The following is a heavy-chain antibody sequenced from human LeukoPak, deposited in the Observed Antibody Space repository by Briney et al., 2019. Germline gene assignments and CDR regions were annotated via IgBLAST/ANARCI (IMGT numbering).Heavy chain of an antibody. Sequence: GGSLRLSCAASGFTFSRYGMHWVRQAPGKGLEWVAVIWYDGSNKYYADSVKGRFTISRDNSKNTLYLQMNSLRAEDTAVYYCAREWLYDILTGPTTDYYGMDVWGQGTTVTVSS. V-gene: IGHV3-33*01. D-gene: IGHD3-9*01. CDR1: GFTFSRYG. J-gene: IGHJ6*02. CDR3: AREWLYDILTGPTTDYYGMDV. CDR2: IWYDGSNK.